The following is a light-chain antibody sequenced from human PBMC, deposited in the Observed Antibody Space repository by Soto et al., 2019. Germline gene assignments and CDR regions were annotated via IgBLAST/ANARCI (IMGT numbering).Light chain of an antibody. CDR2: ATS. Sequence: EIVLTQSPGTLSLSPGDTATLSCRASQTITSTFLAWYQQKPGQAPRLLIYATSHRATGVPARFSGSGSGTDFTLTISSLEPEDFSLYYCQQRYSWPVTFGQGTRLEIK. CDR1: QTITSTF. J-gene: IGKJ5*01. CDR3: QQRYSWPVT. V-gene: IGKV3D-20*02.